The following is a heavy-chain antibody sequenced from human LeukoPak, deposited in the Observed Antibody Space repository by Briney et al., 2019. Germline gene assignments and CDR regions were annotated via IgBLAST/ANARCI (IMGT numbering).Heavy chain of an antibody. CDR3: ARAGYSGSSLKY. Sequence: GGSLRLSCAASGFTFSSYEMNWVRQAPGKGLGWVSYISSSASTIYYADSVRGRFTISRDNAKSSLYLQMNSLRAEDTAVYYCARAGYSGSSLKYWGQGTLVTVSS. CDR2: ISSSASTI. D-gene: IGHD1-26*01. J-gene: IGHJ4*02. CDR1: GFTFSSYE. V-gene: IGHV3-48*03.